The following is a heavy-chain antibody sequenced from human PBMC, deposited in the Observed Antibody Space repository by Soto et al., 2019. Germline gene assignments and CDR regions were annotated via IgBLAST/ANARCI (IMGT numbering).Heavy chain of an antibody. D-gene: IGHD2-2*01. V-gene: IGHV1-3*01. CDR2: INADNGNT. J-gene: IGHJ6*03. Sequence: ASVKVSCKASGYTFTSYAMHWVRQAPGQRLEWMGWINADNGNTKYAQKLQGRVTMTRDTSTSTAYMELRSLRSDDTAVCYCAREVVAVPAAMADYYYYYYMDVWAKGPRSPSP. CDR1: GYTFTSYA. CDR3: AREVVAVPAAMADYYYYYYMDV.